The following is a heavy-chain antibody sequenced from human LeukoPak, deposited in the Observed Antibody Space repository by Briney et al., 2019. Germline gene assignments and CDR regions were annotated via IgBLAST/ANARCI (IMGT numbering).Heavy chain of an antibody. CDR1: GYTFTSYD. J-gene: IGHJ5*02. CDR3: ARGRRVGAWRDFDP. V-gene: IGHV1-8*03. D-gene: IGHD1-26*01. Sequence: ASVKVSCKASGYTFTSYDINWVRQATGQGLEWMGWMNPNSGNTGYAQKFQGRVTITRNTSISTAYMELSSLRPEDTAVYYCARGRRVGAWRDFDPWGQGTLVTVSS. CDR2: MNPNSGNT.